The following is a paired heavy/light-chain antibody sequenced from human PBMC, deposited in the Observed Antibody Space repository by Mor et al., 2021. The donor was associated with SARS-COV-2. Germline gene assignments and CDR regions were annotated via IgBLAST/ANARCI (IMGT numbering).Heavy chain of an antibody. Sequence: QVQLVQSGAEVKKPGSSVKVSCKASGGTFSSYAISWVRQAPGQGLEWMGRIIPILGIANYAQKFQGRVTITADKSTSTAYMELSSLRSEDTAVYYCARDSPCGGDCYSLSYFDYWGQGTLVTVSS. CDR2: IIPILGIA. J-gene: IGHJ4*02. D-gene: IGHD2-21*02. V-gene: IGHV1-69*04. CDR1: GGTFSSYA. CDR3: ARDSPCGGDCYSLSYFDY.
Light chain of an antibody. V-gene: IGKV6-21*01. J-gene: IGKJ5*01. Sequence: EIVLTQSPDFQSVTPKEKVTITCRASQSIGSSLHWYQQKPDQSPKLLIKYASQSFSGVPSRFSGSGSGTDFTLTINSLEAEDAATYYCHQSSSLPFTFGQGTRLEIK. CDR2: YAS. CDR3: HQSSSLPFT. CDR1: QSIGSS.